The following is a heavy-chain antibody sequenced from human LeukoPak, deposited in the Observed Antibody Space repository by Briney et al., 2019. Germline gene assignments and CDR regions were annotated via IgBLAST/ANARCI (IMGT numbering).Heavy chain of an antibody. Sequence: SQALSLTCTVSGDSMTRGGYYWSWVRQHPGKGLEWVGFIYHSGTTFYNPSLESRATISVDTSQNQFSLKLTSVTAADTAVYYCARAVDYRNYFDYWGQGTLVTVSS. J-gene: IGHJ4*02. CDR2: IYHSGTT. CDR1: GDSMTRGGYY. CDR3: ARAVDYRNYFDY. V-gene: IGHV4-31*03. D-gene: IGHD4-11*01.